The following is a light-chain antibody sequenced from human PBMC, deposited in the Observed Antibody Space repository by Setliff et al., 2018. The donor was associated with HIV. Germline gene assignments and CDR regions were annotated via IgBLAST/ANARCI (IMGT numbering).Light chain of an antibody. CDR1: SSDVGSYNY. Sequence: QSALTQPRSVSGSPGQSVTIPCTGTSSDVGSYNYVTWYQQHPVKVPKLMIYDVTRRPSGVPDRFSGSRSGNTASLTTSGLQAEDEADYCCSSFAGRLHVFGTGTKVTVL. CDR3: SSFAGRLHV. V-gene: IGLV2-11*01. CDR2: DVT. J-gene: IGLJ1*01.